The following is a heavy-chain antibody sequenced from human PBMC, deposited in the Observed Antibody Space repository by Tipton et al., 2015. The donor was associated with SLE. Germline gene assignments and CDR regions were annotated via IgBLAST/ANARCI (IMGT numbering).Heavy chain of an antibody. Sequence: TLSLTCTVSGGSISSSSYYWGWIRQPPGKGLEWIGSIYYSGSTYYNPSLKSRVTISVDTSKNQFSLKLSSVTAADTAVYYCARIVAAAGTRYFGYWGQGTLVTVSS. V-gene: IGHV4-39*07. CDR2: IYYSGST. CDR3: ARIVAAAGTRYFGY. J-gene: IGHJ4*02. D-gene: IGHD6-13*01. CDR1: GGSISSSSYY.